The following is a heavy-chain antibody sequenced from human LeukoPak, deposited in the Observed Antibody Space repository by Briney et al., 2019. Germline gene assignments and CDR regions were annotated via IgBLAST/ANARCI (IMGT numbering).Heavy chain of an antibody. J-gene: IGHJ4*02. V-gene: IGHV1-46*01. Sequence: ASVKVSCKASGYTFTSYYMHWVRQAPGQGLEWMGIINPSGGSTSYAQRFQGRVTMTRDTSTSTVYMELSSLRSEDTAVHYCARELPEQYNLDYWGQGTLVTVSS. D-gene: IGHD1-1*01. CDR2: INPSGGST. CDR1: GYTFTSYY. CDR3: ARELPEQYNLDY.